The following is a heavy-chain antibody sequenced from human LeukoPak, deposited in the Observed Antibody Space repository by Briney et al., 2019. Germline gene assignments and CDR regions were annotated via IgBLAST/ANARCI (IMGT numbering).Heavy chain of an antibody. CDR2: INPNSGGT. Sequence: ASVKVSCKASGYTFTGYYMHWVRQAPGQGLEWMGWINPNSGGTNYAQKFQGWVTMTRDTSISTAYMELSRLRSDDTAVYYCARDSSGWYGVTGPRHFDYWGQGTLVTVSS. CDR3: ARDSSGWYGVTGPRHFDY. V-gene: IGHV1-2*04. D-gene: IGHD6-19*01. J-gene: IGHJ4*02. CDR1: GYTFTGYY.